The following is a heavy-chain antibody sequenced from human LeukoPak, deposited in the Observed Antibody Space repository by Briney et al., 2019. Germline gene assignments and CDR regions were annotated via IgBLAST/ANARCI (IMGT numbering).Heavy chain of an antibody. V-gene: IGHV3-23*01. CDR1: GFTFSSYA. J-gene: IGHJ6*03. CDR3: AKDPADSSGWYNNYYYYMDV. CDR2: IRGIGGST. D-gene: IGHD6-19*01. Sequence: PSGGSLRLSCAASGFTFSSYAMSWVRQAPGKGLEWVSAIRGIGGSTYYADSVKGRFTISRDNSKNTLYLQMNSLRAEDTAVYYCAKDPADSSGWYNNYYYYMDVWGKGTTVTVSS.